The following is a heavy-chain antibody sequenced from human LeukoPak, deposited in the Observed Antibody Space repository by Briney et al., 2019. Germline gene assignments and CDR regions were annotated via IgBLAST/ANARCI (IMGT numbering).Heavy chain of an antibody. CDR2: LSGSGAST. D-gene: IGHD2-2*01. CDR1: GFTFSSHA. CDR3: AKDIVVVPAATALWEY. Sequence: PGGSLRLSCAASGFTFSSHAMSWVRQAPGTGLEWVSALSGSGASTYYADSVKGRFTISRDNSKNTLYLQMNSLRAEDTAIYYCAKDIVVVPAATALWEYWGQGTLVTVSS. V-gene: IGHV3-23*01. J-gene: IGHJ4*02.